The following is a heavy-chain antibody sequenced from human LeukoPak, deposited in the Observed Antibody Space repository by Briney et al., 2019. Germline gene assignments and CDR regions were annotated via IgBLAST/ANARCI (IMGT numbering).Heavy chain of an antibody. D-gene: IGHD3-22*01. CDR2: TGSNGVT. CDR1: GFTFRTYA. CDR3: GIRDTSDYYVF. J-gene: IGHJ4*02. V-gene: IGHV3-23*01. Sequence: GGSLRLSCTGSGFTFRTYAFSWVRQAPGKGLEWVSATGSNGVTYYADSVKGRFTISRDNSKNALYLQMNGLRADDTAVYYCGIRDTSDYYVFWGQGTLVTVSS.